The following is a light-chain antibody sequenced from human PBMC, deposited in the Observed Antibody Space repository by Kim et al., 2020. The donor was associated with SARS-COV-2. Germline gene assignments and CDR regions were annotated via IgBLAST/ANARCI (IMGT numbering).Light chain of an antibody. CDR2: VAS. V-gene: IGKV1-6*01. CDR3: LQYHNYPRT. J-gene: IGKJ1*01. Sequence: AIQLTQSPSSLSASVGDRVIITCRPSQGMRDDLGWYQQKPGKAPKLLMYVASSPQSGVPSRLSGSGSGTDFTLTISSLQPEDFATYYCLQYHNYPRTFGQGTKVDIK. CDR1: QGMRDD.